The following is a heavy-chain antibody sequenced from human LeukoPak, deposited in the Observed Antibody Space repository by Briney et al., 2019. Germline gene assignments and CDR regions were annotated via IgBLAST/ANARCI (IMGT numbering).Heavy chain of an antibody. J-gene: IGHJ4*02. Sequence: PSETLSLTCAVYGGSFSGYYWSWLRPPPGKGLEWIGEINHSGSTNYNPSLKSRVTISVDTSKNQFSLKLSSVTAADTAVYYCARTRYYDSSGRINYWGQGTLVTVSS. CDR3: ARTRYYDSSGRINY. CDR2: INHSGST. V-gene: IGHV4-34*01. D-gene: IGHD3-22*01. CDR1: GGSFSGYY.